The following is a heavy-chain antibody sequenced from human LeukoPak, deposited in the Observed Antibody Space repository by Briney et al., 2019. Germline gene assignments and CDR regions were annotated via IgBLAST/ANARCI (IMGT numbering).Heavy chain of an antibody. J-gene: IGHJ4*02. CDR2: INPNSGGT. CDR3: ARDSVLLWFGEFNDY. Sequence: ASVKVSCKTSGYTFSDYYIHWIRQAPGQGLEWMGWINPNSGGTNYAQKFQGRVTMTRDTSISTAYMELSRLRSDDTAVYYCARDSVLLWFGEFNDYWGQGTLVTVSS. CDR1: GYTFSDYY. D-gene: IGHD3-10*01. V-gene: IGHV1-2*02.